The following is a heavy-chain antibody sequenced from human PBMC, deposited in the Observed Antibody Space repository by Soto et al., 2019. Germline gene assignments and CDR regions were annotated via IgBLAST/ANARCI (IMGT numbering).Heavy chain of an antibody. D-gene: IGHD2-15*01. J-gene: IGHJ5*02. V-gene: IGHV4-4*07. CDR2: IYTSGST. CDR3: ARDRRHGYCSGGSCYGSPNWFDP. Sequence: QVQLQELGPGLVKPSETLSLTCTVSGGSISSYYWSWIRQPAGKGLEWIGRIYTSGSTNYNPSLKSRVTMSVDTSKNQFSLKLSSVTAADTAVYYCARDRRHGYCSGGSCYGSPNWFDPWGQGTLVTVSS. CDR1: GGSISSYY.